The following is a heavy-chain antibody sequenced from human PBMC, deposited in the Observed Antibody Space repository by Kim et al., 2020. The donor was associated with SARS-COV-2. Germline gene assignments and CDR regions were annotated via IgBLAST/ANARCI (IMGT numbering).Heavy chain of an antibody. CDR2: DGGTT. CDR3: TTRVVDP. Sequence: DGGTTDYAAPVEGRFTISRDDSKNTLYLQMNSLKTEDTAVYYCTTRVVDPWGQGTLVTVSS. V-gene: IGHV3-15*01. J-gene: IGHJ5*02.